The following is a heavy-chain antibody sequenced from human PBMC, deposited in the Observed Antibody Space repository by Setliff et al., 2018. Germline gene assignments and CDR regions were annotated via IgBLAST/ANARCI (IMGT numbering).Heavy chain of an antibody. V-gene: IGHV4-39*01. J-gene: IGHJ4*02. D-gene: IGHD3-3*01. Sequence: PSETLSLTCTVSDVSISSSSFYWAWIRQPPGKGLEWIGSIYYSGSTYYNPFLTSRVTISVETSNNQFSLNLRSVTAADTAIYYCARHFRSSKVQFLEYLTDYYFDSWGQGTLVTVSS. CDR1: DVSISSSSFY. CDR3: ARHFRSSKVQFLEYLTDYYFDS. CDR2: IYYSGST.